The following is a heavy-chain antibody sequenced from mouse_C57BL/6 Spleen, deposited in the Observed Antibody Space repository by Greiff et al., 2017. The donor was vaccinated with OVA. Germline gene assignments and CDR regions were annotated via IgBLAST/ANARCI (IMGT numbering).Heavy chain of an antibody. CDR2: ISSGGSYT. D-gene: IGHD4-1*01. V-gene: IGHV5-6*01. J-gene: IGHJ4*01. CDR3: ARQTGTQSYAMDY. CDR1: GFTFSSYG. Sequence: EVQLQESGGDLVKPGGSLKLSCAASGFTFSSYGMSWVRQTPDKRLEWVATISSGGSYTYYPDSVKGRFTISRDNAKNTLYLQMSSLKSEDTAMYYCARQTGTQSYAMDYWGQGTSVTVSS.